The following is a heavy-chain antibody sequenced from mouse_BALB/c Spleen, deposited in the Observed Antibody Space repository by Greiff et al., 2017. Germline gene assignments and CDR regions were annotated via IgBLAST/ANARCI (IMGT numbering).Heavy chain of an antibody. CDR3: IGYAFAY. J-gene: IGHJ3*01. CDR2: IYPGSGST. Sequence: LQQPGSELVRPGASVKLSCKASGYTFTSYWMHWVKQRPGQGLEWIGNIYPGSGSTNYDEKFKSKATLTVDTSSSTAYMQLSSLTSEDSAVYYCIGYAFAYWGQGTLVTVSA. V-gene: IGHV1S22*01. CDR1: GYTFTSYW. D-gene: IGHD2-14*01.